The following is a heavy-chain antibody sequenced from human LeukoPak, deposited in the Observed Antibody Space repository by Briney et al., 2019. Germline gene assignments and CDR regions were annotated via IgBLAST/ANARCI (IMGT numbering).Heavy chain of an antibody. D-gene: IGHD2-2*01. J-gene: IGHJ3*02. CDR2: IRYDGSNK. CDR3: AKIGYCSSASCLGDTFEI. V-gene: IGHV3-30*02. Sequence: PGGSLRLSXAASGFIFSNYGMHWVRQAPGKGLEWVAFIRYDGSNKYYVDSVKGRFIISRDNSKNTLYLQMNSLRPEDTAVYYCAKIGYCSSASCLGDTFEIWGQGTMVTVSS. CDR1: GFIFSNYG.